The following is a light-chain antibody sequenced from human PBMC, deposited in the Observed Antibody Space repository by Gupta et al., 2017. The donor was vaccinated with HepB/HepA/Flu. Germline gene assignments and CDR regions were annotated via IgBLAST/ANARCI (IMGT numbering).Light chain of an antibody. Sequence: DIQMTQSPSTLSASVGDRVTITCRASQTISSWLAWYQQRPGKAPKLLIQRASSLESGVPSRFSGDKSGTEFTLTINSLQPDDFATYYCQQDNTYSRTFGQGTEVEIK. J-gene: IGKJ1*01. CDR2: RAS. CDR1: QTISSW. CDR3: QQDNTYSRT. V-gene: IGKV1-5*03.